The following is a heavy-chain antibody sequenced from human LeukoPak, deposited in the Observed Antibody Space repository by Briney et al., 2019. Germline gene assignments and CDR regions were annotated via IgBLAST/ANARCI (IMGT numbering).Heavy chain of an antibody. CDR2: ISGSGGST. CDR1: GFTFSSYA. Sequence: GGSLRLSCAASGFTFSSYAMSWVRQAPGKGLEWVSAISGSGGSTYYADSVKGRITISRDNSRNTLYLQMHSLRVDDTAIYYCAKDLYPGGIQPRWFDYWGQGALVTVSS. J-gene: IGHJ4*02. D-gene: IGHD5-18*01. CDR3: AKDLYPGGIQPRWFDY. V-gene: IGHV3-23*01.